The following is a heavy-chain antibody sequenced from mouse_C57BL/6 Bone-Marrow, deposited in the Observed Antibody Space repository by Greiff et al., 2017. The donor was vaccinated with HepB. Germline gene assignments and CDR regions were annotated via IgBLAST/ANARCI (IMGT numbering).Heavy chain of an antibody. CDR3: ARRRPTGGPYWYFDV. V-gene: IGHV1-76*01. CDR1: GYTFTDYY. J-gene: IGHJ1*03. D-gene: IGHD4-1*02. CDR2: IYPGSGNT. Sequence: QVQLQQSGAELVRPGASVKLSCKASGYTFTDYYINWVKQRPGQGLEWIARIYPGSGNTYYNEKFKGKATLTAEKSSSTAYMQLSSLTSEDSAVYFCARRRPTGGPYWYFDVWGTGTTVTVSS.